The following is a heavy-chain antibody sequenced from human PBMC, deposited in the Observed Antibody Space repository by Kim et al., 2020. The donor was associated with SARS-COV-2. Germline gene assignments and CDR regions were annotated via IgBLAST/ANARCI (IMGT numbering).Heavy chain of an antibody. J-gene: IGHJ4*02. CDR3: AKGLQDHYGSVSYR. V-gene: IGHV3-23*01. D-gene: IGHD3-16*02. Sequence: GGSLRLSCAASGFTFSNSGMTWVRQAPGKGLECVSLITGNSGDTYYADSVKGRFTISRDKSKNILYLQMNSLRTDDTAIYYCAKGLQDHYGSVSYRWGQGALVTVSS. CDR1: GFTFSNSG. CDR2: ITGNSGDT.